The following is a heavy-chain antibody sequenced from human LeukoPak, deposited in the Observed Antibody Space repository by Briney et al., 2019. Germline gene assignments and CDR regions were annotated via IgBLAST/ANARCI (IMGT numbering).Heavy chain of an antibody. J-gene: IGHJ4*02. CDR3: ANTYSSSWYPFFDS. CDR2: IVGSGDST. CDR1: GFTFSSYA. V-gene: IGHV3-23*01. D-gene: IGHD6-13*01. Sequence: GGSLRLSCAASGFTFSSYAMSWVRQAPGKGLEWVSTIVGSGDSTYYADSVKGRFTISRDNSKNTLYLQMNSLRAEDTAVYYCANTYSSSWYPFFDSRGQGTLVTVSS.